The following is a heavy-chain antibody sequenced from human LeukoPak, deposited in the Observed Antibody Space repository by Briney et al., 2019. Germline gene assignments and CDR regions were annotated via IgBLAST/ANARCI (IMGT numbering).Heavy chain of an antibody. CDR2: IYYSGST. CDR3: ARRYSNYAFDP. D-gene: IGHD4-11*01. Sequence: SETLSLTCTVSGGSISSYYWSWIRQPPGKGLEWIGYIYYSGSTNYNPSLKSRVTISVDTSKNQFSLKLSSVTAADTAVYYCARRYSNYAFDPWGQGTLVTVSS. J-gene: IGHJ5*02. CDR1: GGSISSYY. V-gene: IGHV4-59*08.